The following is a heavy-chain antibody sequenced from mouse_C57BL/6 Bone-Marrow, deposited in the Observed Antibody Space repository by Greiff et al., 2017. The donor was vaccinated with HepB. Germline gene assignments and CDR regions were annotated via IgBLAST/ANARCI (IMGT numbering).Heavy chain of an antibody. D-gene: IGHD2-3*01. CDR3: ASDGYYTYWYFDV. J-gene: IGHJ1*03. CDR1: GYTFTSYW. V-gene: IGHV1-53*01. CDR2: INPSNGGT. Sequence: VQLQQPGTELVKPGASVKLSCKASGYTFTSYWMHWVKQRPGQGLEWIGNINPSNGGTNYNEKFKSKAKLTVDKYSSTAYMQLSSLTSEDSAVYYCASDGYYTYWYFDVWGTGTTVTVSS.